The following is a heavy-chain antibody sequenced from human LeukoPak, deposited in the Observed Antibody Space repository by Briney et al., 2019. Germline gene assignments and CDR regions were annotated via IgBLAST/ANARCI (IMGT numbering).Heavy chain of an antibody. CDR1: GGAFIPYY. CDR3: ARGGFFCGGDCYVDY. D-gene: IGHD2-21*02. V-gene: IGHV4-34*01. J-gene: IGHJ4*02. Sequence: SEALSLTCAVYGGAFIPYYWSWIRQPPGKGLEWIGEINHSGSTNYNPSLKSRVTISVDTSKNQFSLKLSSVTAADTAVYYCARGGFFCGGDCYVDYCGQGTLVTVSS. CDR2: INHSGST.